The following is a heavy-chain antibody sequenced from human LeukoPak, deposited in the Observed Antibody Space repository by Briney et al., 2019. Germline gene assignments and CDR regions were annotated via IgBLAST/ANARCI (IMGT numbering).Heavy chain of an antibody. V-gene: IGHV3-23*01. CDR3: AKDGMYSSSSSYYFDY. CDR1: GFSFSSYS. D-gene: IGHD6-6*01. CDR2: ISGSGGST. Sequence: PGGSLRLSCAASGFSFSSYSMNWVRQAPGKGLEWVSAISGSGGSTYYADSVKGRFTISRDNSKNTLYLQMNSLRAEDTAVYYCAKDGMYSSSSSYYFDYWGQGTLVTVSS. J-gene: IGHJ4*02.